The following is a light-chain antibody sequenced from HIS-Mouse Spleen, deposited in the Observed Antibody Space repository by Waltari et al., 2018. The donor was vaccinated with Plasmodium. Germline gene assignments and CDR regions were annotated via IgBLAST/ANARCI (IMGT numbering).Light chain of an antibody. CDR2: EVS. Sequence: QSALTQPPSASGSPGQSVTISCTGTSRDLGVSNYVSWYQQHPGKAPKLMIYEVSKRPSGVPDRFSGSKSGNTASLTVSGLQAEDEADYYCSSYAGSNNLVFGGGTKLTVL. CDR3: SSYAGSNNLV. CDR1: SRDLGVSNY. J-gene: IGLJ2*01. V-gene: IGLV2-8*01.